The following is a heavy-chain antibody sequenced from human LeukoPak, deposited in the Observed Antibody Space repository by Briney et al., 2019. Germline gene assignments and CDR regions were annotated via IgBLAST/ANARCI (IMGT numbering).Heavy chain of an antibody. D-gene: IGHD6-13*01. CDR2: ISYDGRDI. CDR3: AKPPKDDNASWYYYFDS. CDR1: SGYW. Sequence: GGSLRLSCAAFSGYWMTWVRQAPGKGLEWVALISYDGRDIYYLDSVEGRFTISRDNSKNTVYLQMNSLRTEDTAVYYCAKPPKDDNASWYYYFDSWGQGTLVTVSS. J-gene: IGHJ4*02. V-gene: IGHV3-30*18.